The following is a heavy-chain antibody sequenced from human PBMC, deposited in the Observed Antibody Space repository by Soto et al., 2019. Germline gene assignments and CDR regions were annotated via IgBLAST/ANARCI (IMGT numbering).Heavy chain of an antibody. Sequence: AGGSLRLSCAAYRFTFRNYWMTWVPPAPGKGLEWVSAISGSGGSTYYADSVKGRFTISRDNSKNTLYLQMNSLRAEDTAVYYCAKDWYYDSSGSQWDYWGQGTLVTVSS. J-gene: IGHJ4*02. CDR1: RFTFRNYW. D-gene: IGHD3-22*01. V-gene: IGHV3-23*01. CDR2: ISGSGGST. CDR3: AKDWYYDSSGSQWDY.